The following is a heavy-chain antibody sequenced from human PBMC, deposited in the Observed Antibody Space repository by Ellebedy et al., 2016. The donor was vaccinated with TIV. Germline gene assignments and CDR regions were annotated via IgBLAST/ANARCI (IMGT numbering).Heavy chain of an antibody. CDR3: ARRYSSSSVGY. CDR1: GGSFSGYY. CDR2: INHSGST. V-gene: IGHV4-34*01. D-gene: IGHD6-6*01. J-gene: IGHJ4*02. Sequence: SETLSLXCAVYGGSFSGYYWSWIRQPPGKGLEWIGEINHSGSTYYNPSLKSRVTISVDTSKNQFSLKLSSVTAADTAVYYCARRYSSSSVGYWGQGTLVTVSS.